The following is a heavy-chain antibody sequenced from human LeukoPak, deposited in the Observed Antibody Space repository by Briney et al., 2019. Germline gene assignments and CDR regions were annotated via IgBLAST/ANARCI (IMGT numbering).Heavy chain of an antibody. CDR1: GFTFSSYA. V-gene: IGHV3-30*04. J-gene: IGHJ4*02. D-gene: IGHD3-10*01. CDR2: ISYDGSNK. CDR3: ARHVSGSYYFDS. Sequence: GGSLRLSCAASGFTFSSYAMHWVRQAPGKGLEWVAVISYDGSNKYYADSVKGRFTISRDNSKNTLYLQMNSLRAEDTAVYYCARHVSGSYYFDSWGQGTLVTVSS.